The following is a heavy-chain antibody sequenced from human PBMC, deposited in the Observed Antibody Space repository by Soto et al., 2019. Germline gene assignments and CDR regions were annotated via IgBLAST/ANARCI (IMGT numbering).Heavy chain of an antibody. D-gene: IGHD2-21*02. V-gene: IGHV3-7*03. Sequence: EVRLVESGGGLVQPGGSLRLSCAASGFTFHDYWMHWVRQTPGKGLEWVAHMNQDGSEKNYVEFVKGRFTISRDNAKNYLYLQMNSLRAEDTAVYYCVRVGLQMGNAFDFWGQGTMLTVSS. J-gene: IGHJ3*01. CDR3: VRVGLQMGNAFDF. CDR2: MNQDGSEK. CDR1: GFTFHDYW.